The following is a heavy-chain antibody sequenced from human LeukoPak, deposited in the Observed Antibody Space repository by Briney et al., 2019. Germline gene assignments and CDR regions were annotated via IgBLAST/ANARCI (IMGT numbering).Heavy chain of an antibody. CDR1: GFSFSSSA. Sequence: GGSLRLSCTASGFSFSSSAMHWVRQAPGKGLEWVAVIAYDGGNIDYADSVKGRFTISRDNARNSLYLQMNSLRAEDTAVYYCARLGLVGSSHYFDYWGQGTLVTVSS. D-gene: IGHD6-6*01. J-gene: IGHJ4*02. CDR3: ARLGLVGSSHYFDY. V-gene: IGHV3-30-3*01. CDR2: IAYDGGNI.